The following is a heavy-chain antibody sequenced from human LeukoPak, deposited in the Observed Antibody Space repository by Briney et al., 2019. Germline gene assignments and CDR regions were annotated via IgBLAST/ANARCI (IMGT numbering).Heavy chain of an antibody. J-gene: IGHJ4*02. V-gene: IGHV1-69*05. CDR3: ATDIWFRNF. D-gene: IGHD3-10*01. Sequence: SVKVSCKASGGTFTSYAISWVRRGPGQGDEWMGGIITIFGTANYAQKFQGRGTNNTDESTSPAYMELSSLRSDDTAVYYCATDIWFRNFWGQGTLVTVSS. CDR1: GGTFTSYA. CDR2: IITIFGTA.